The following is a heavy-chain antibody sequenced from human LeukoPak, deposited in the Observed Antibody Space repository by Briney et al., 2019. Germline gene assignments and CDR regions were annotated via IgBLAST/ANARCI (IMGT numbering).Heavy chain of an antibody. V-gene: IGHV3-15*05. D-gene: IGHD3-10*01. J-gene: IGHJ5*02. CDR1: GLNFNNAW. CDR3: AKGITMVRGVPGA. Sequence: PGGSLRLSCATSGLNFNNAWMSWVRQAPGKGLEWVGRIKSHTDGGTTDYAAPVKDRFTISRDNSKNTLYLQMNSLRAEDTAVYYCAKGITMVRGVPGAWGQGTLVTVSS. CDR2: IKSHTDGGTT.